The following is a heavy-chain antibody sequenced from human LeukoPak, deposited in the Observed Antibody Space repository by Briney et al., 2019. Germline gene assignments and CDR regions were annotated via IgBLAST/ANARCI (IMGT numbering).Heavy chain of an antibody. J-gene: IGHJ3*02. D-gene: IGHD3-22*01. V-gene: IGHV1-2*02. CDR2: INPNSGGT. Sequence: ASVKVSCKASGYTFTSYGISWVRQAPGQGLEWMGWINPNSGGTNYAQKFQGRVTMTRDTSISTAYMELSRLRSDDTAVYYCATPYYYDSSGYTHAFDIWGQGTMVTVSS. CDR3: ATPYYYDSSGYTHAFDI. CDR1: GYTFTSYG.